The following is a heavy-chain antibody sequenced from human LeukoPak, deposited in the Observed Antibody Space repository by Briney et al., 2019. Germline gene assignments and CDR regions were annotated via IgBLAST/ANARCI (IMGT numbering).Heavy chain of an antibody. Sequence: SETLSLTCTVSGGSVSSGSYYWSWIRQPPGKGLEWIGYIYYSGSTDYNPSLKSRVTISVDTSKNRFSLKLTSVTAADTAVYYCARIPFGRDGSKRNDSWGQGTLVTVSS. V-gene: IGHV4-61*01. CDR3: ARIPFGRDGSKRNDS. D-gene: IGHD5-24*01. CDR1: GGSVSSGSYY. CDR2: IYYSGST. J-gene: IGHJ4*02.